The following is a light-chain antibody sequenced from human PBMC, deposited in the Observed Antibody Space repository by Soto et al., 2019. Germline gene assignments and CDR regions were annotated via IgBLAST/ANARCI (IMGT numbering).Light chain of an antibody. V-gene: IGKV1-5*01. Sequence: DIPMTQSPSTLSSSVVDRVAITCRASQSISSLLAWYQQKPGKAPKLLIYDASSLESGVPSRFSGSGSDTEFTLTINNLQPDDFATYHCQQYNRYSLTFGGGTKVEIK. J-gene: IGKJ4*01. CDR1: QSISSL. CDR2: DAS. CDR3: QQYNRYSLT.